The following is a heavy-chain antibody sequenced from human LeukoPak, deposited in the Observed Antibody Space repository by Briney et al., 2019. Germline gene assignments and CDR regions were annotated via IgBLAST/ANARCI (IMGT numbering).Heavy chain of an antibody. Sequence: GASVKVSCKASGYTFTSYAMNWVRQAPGQGLEWMGGIIPIFGTANYAQKFQGRVTITTDESTSTAYMELSSLRSEDTAVYYCARDSSTSWDYFDYWGQGTLVTVSS. V-gene: IGHV1-69*05. D-gene: IGHD2-2*01. J-gene: IGHJ4*02. CDR1: GYTFTSYA. CDR2: IIPIFGTA. CDR3: ARDSSTSWDYFDY.